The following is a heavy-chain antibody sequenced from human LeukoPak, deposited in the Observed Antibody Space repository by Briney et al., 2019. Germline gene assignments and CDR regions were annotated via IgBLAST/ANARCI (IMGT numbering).Heavy chain of an antibody. CDR3: ALHRTIVVVTAIFDY. J-gene: IGHJ4*02. CDR1: GFTFSSYG. CDR2: ISYDESNK. Sequence: GRSLRLSCAASGFTFSSYGMQWVRQAPGEGLEWVAVISYDESNKWYADSVKGRFTTSRDNSQNTLSLQMNSLRAEDTAVYYCALHRTIVVVTAIFDYWGQGTLVTVSS. D-gene: IGHD2-21*02. V-gene: IGHV3-30*03.